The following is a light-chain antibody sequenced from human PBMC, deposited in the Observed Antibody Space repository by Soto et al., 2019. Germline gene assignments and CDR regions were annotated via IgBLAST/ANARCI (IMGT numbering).Light chain of an antibody. CDR3: QSYDSSLSAV. J-gene: IGLJ2*01. Sequence: QSVLTQPPSVXGXXXXXXXISCTGSSSNIGAGYDVHWYQQLPGTAPKLLIYGNSNRPSGVPDRFSGSKSGTSASLAITGLQAEDEADYYCQSYDSSLSAVFGGGTKLTVL. V-gene: IGLV1-40*01. CDR2: GNS. CDR1: SSNIGAGYD.